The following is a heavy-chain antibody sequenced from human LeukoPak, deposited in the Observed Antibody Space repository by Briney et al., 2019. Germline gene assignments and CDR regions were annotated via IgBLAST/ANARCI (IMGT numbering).Heavy chain of an antibody. D-gene: IGHD2-2*01. CDR3: ARRVPAASPLVNYMDV. V-gene: IGHV1-2*04. CDR1: GYTFTGYY. Sequence: GASVKVSCKASGYTFTGYYMHWVRQAPGQGLEWMGWINPNSGGTNYAQKFQGWVTMTRDTSISTAYMELSSLRSEDTAVYYCARRVPAASPLVNYMDVWGKGTTVTVSS. J-gene: IGHJ6*03. CDR2: INPNSGGT.